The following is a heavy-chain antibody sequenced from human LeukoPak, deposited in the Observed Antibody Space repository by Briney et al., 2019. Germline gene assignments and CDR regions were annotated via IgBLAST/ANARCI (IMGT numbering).Heavy chain of an antibody. CDR1: GFTVSNNY. J-gene: IGHJ6*02. CDR2: INSGGST. D-gene: IGHD4-17*01. Sequence: PGGSLRLSCAASGFTVSNNYMAWVRQAPGKGLEWVSVINSGGSTDYADSVKGRFTISRDNSKNTLFLQMNSLRAEDTALYYCTRTYGDYDYYYGLDVWGQGTTVTVS. CDR3: TRTYGDYDYYYGLDV. V-gene: IGHV3-66*01.